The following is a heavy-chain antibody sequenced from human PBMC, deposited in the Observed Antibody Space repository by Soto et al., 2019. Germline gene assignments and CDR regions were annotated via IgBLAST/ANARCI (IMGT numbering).Heavy chain of an antibody. CDR1: GFTVSSHG. Sequence: QVQLVESGGGVVQPGRSLRLSCAASGFTVSSHGMHWVRQAPGKGLEWLATIWYDGSNKYYADSLKGRFTISRDNSKNTLYLQMNSLRDEDTALYNCARSLGAFAQEFDSWGQGTLVTVSS. CDR3: ARSLGAFAQEFDS. CDR2: IWYDGSNK. J-gene: IGHJ4*02. V-gene: IGHV3-33*03.